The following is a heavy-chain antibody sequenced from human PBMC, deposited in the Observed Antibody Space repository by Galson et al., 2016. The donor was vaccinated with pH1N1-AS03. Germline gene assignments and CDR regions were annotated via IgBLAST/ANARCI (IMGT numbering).Heavy chain of an antibody. CDR3: GRHLRSSYSMDV. CDR1: GGSVNGYY. J-gene: IGHJ6*02. Sequence: SETLSLTCTVSGGSVNGYYWTWIRQPPGIGLEWIGQIFYIGDTLYTPSLRGRVTMSVDTSKNQLSLRLSSVTAADTAVYYCGRHLRSSYSMDVWGQGTTVTVSS. D-gene: IGHD2-15*01. CDR2: IFYIGDT. V-gene: IGHV4-59*08.